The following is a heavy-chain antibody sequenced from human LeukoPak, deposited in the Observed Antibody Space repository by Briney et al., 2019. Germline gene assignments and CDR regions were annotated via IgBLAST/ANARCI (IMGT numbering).Heavy chain of an antibody. J-gene: IGHJ5*02. CDR1: GFTFSSYD. CDR2: ISSSGSTI. Sequence: GGSLRLSCAASGFTFSSYDMNWVRQAPGKGLEWVSYISSSGSTIYYADSVKGRFTISRDNAKNSLYLQMNSLRAEDTAVYYCARFLSSSWTYNWFDPWGQGTLVTVSS. D-gene: IGHD6-13*01. CDR3: ARFLSSSWTYNWFDP. V-gene: IGHV3-48*03.